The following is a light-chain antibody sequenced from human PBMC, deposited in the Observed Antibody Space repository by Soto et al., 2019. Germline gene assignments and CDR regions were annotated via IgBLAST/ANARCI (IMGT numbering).Light chain of an antibody. CDR3: QHFGYPQWT. J-gene: IGKJ1*01. CDR2: ATS. V-gene: IGKV3-20*01. CDR1: QIGSGNY. Sequence: ELVLTQSPGTLSLSPGDSAALSCKASQIGSGNYLSWYQQKSGQAPRLLIYATSTRAPGIPDRFRGSGSATDFSLIISRLEPEDSAVYYCQHFGYPQWTFGRGTKVDI.